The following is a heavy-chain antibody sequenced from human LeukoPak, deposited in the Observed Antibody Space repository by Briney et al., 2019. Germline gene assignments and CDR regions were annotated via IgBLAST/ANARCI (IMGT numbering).Heavy chain of an antibody. CDR1: GFTFSSYG. Sequence: RGSLRLSCAASGFTFSSYGMHWVRQAPGKGLEWVAVISYDGSNKYYADSVKGRFTISRDNSKNTLYLQMNSLRAEDTAVYYCAEDILGYCSSTSCYANYYYGMDVWGQGTTVTVSS. CDR2: ISYDGSNK. J-gene: IGHJ6*02. D-gene: IGHD2-2*01. V-gene: IGHV3-30*18. CDR3: AEDILGYCSSTSCYANYYYGMDV.